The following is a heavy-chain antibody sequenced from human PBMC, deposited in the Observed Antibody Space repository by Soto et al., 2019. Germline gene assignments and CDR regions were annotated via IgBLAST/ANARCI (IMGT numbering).Heavy chain of an antibody. J-gene: IGHJ5*01. Sequence: GGSLRLSCEASGFMFGTSGMHWVRQAPGKGLEWVSGIWLDGSERYYSDSVKGRLTISRDNSKNTLFLQMNSLRVEDTAVYFCARDASGTTSFLASWGQGTLVTVSS. CDR1: GFMFGTSG. CDR2: IWLDGSER. V-gene: IGHV3-33*01. D-gene: IGHD1-1*01. CDR3: ARDASGTTSFLAS.